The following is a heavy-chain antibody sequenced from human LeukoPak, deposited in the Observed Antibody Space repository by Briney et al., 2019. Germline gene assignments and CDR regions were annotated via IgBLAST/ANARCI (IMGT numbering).Heavy chain of an antibody. CDR1: GGSISSYY. CDR3: ARDAFGSGSCNWFDP. CDR2: IYYSGST. V-gene: IGHV4-59*01. D-gene: IGHD1-26*01. Sequence: SETLSLTCTVSGGSISSYYWSWIRQPPGKGLEWIGYIYYSGSTNYNPSLKSRVTISVDTSKNQFSLNLSSVTAADTAVYYCARDAFGSGSCNWFDPWGQGTLVTVSS. J-gene: IGHJ5*02.